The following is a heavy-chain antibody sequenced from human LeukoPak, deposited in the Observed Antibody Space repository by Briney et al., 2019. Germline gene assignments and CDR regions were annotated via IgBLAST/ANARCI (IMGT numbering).Heavy chain of an antibody. CDR3: AKENCSGGSCFFDY. CDR1: GSTFSSYG. V-gene: IGHV3-33*06. CDR2: IWYDGSNK. D-gene: IGHD2-15*01. Sequence: PGGSLRLSCAASGSTFSSYGMHWVRQAPGKGLEWVAVIWYDGSNKYYADSVKGRFAISRDNSKNTLYLQMNNLRAEDTAVYYCAKENCSGGSCFFDYWGQGTLVTVSS. J-gene: IGHJ4*02.